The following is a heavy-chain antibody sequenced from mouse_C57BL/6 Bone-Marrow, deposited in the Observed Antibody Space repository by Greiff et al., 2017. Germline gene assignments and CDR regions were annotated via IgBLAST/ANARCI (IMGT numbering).Heavy chain of an antibody. J-gene: IGHJ2*01. CDR2: IYTRDGST. D-gene: IGHD1-1*02. Sequence: QVQLKESGPELVKPGASVTLSCKASGYTFTSYDINWVKQRPGQGLEWIGWIYTRDGSTKYNETFKGKATLTVNTSSSTAYMELHSLTSEDSAVYCCAREGCYNYWGQGTTLTVSS. CDR3: AREGCYNY. V-gene: IGHV1-85*01. CDR1: GYTFTSYD.